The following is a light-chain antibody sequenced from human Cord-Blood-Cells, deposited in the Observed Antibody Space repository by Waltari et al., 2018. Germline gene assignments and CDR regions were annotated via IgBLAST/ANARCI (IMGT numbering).Light chain of an antibody. CDR1: QGISRY. Sequence: AIRMTQSPSSLSASTGDRVTITCRASQGISRYLAWYQQKPGKAPKLLNYAASTLQSGVPSRFSGSGSGTVFTFTISFVQSEDFATYYCQQYYSYPLTFGGGTKVEIK. CDR2: AAS. J-gene: IGKJ4*01. CDR3: QQYYSYPLT. V-gene: IGKV1-8*01.